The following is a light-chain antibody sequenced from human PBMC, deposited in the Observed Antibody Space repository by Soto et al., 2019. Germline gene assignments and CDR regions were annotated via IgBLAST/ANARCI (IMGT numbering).Light chain of an antibody. CDR2: DAS. CDR3: QQYGSSPIT. CDR1: QSVSSN. Sequence: EIVMTQSPATLSVSPGERATLSCRASQSVSSNLDWYQQKPGQAPRLLIYDASNRATGIPDRFSGSGSGTDFTLTISRLEPEDFAVYYCQQYGSSPITFGQGTRLEIK. V-gene: IGKV3D-20*01. J-gene: IGKJ5*01.